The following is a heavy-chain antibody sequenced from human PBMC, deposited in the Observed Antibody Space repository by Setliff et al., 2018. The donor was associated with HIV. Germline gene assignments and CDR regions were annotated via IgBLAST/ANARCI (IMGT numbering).Heavy chain of an antibody. CDR1: GDSFSSNSNH. J-gene: IGHJ4*01. V-gene: IGHV4-39*07. CDR2: IKYGGTT. CDR3: ARDPHYFDTSGYYSWFYFDY. D-gene: IGHD3-22*01. Sequence: ASETLSLTCTVSGDSFSSNSNHWGWIRQPPGKGLEWIGNIKYGGTTYYNPSLKSRVSISIDTSKSQFSLKLTSVTAADTAVYFCARDPHYFDTSGYYSWFYFDYWGHGTLVTVSS.